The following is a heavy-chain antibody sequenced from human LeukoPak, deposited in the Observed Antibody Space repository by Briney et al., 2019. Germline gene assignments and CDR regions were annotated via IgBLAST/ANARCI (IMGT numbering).Heavy chain of an antibody. Sequence: GGSLRLSCAASGFTFSSYAMSWVRQAPGKGLEWVSAISGSGGSTYYADSVKGRFTISRDNSKNTLYLQMNSLRAEDTAVYYCAKGGIGCSGGSCYYLFDYWGQGTLVTVSS. D-gene: IGHD2-15*01. CDR1: GFTFSSYA. V-gene: IGHV3-23*01. CDR2: ISGSGGST. CDR3: AKGGIGCSGGSCYYLFDY. J-gene: IGHJ4*02.